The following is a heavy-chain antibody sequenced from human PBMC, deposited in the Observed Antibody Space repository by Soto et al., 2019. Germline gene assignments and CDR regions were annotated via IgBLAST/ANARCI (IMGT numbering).Heavy chain of an antibody. V-gene: IGHV1-69*13. J-gene: IGHJ6*02. CDR1: GGNFNKYA. CDR3: ARDRDNWNYYGMDV. Sequence: ASVEVFLQASGGNFNKYANSWVRQAPGQGLEWMGGIIPIFGTANYAQKFQGRVTITADESTSTAYMELSSLRSEDTAVYYCARDRDNWNYYGMDVWGQGTTVT. D-gene: IGHD1-20*01. CDR2: IIPIFGTA.